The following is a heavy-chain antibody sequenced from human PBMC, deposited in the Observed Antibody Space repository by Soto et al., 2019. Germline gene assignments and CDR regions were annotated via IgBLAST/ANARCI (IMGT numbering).Heavy chain of an antibody. CDR2: IYYSGST. CDR3: AREFFLGSFSGSYGYGSVYYGMDV. J-gene: IGHJ6*02. D-gene: IGHD5-18*01. V-gene: IGHV4-61*01. CDR1: GGSVSSGSYY. Sequence: QVQLQESGPGLVKPSETLSLTCTVSGGSVSSGSYYWSWIRQPPGKGLEWIGYIYYSGSTNYNPSLKSRVTISVDTSKNQFSLKLSSVTAADTAVYYCAREFFLGSFSGSYGYGSVYYGMDVWGQGTTVTVSS.